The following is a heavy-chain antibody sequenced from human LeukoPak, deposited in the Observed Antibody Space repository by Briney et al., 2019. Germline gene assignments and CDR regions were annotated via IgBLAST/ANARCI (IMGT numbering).Heavy chain of an antibody. J-gene: IGHJ3*01. CDR1: GGSISGSSYY. CDR2: IYYTGSS. D-gene: IGHD6-19*01. V-gene: IGHV4-39*07. CDR3: ARLAGTDAFDV. Sequence: SETLSLTCTVSGGSISGSSYYWGWIRQPPGKGLEWIGSIYYTGSSSYNPSLKSRVTISVDTSRNQFSLRLTSVIAADTAVYYCARLAGTDAFDVWGQGTMVTVSS.